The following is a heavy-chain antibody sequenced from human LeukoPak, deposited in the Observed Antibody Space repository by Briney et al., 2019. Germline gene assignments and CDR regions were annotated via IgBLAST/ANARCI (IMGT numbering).Heavy chain of an antibody. CDR3: AREDNGDYVDAFDI. Sequence: QPGGSLRLSCAASGFTFSSYWMSWVRQAPGKGLEWVANIKQDGSEKYYVDSVKGRFTISRDNAKNSLYLQMNSLRAEDTAVYYCAREDNGDYVDAFDIWGQGTMVTVSS. J-gene: IGHJ3*02. CDR1: GFTFSSYW. CDR2: IKQDGSEK. D-gene: IGHD4-17*01. V-gene: IGHV3-7*01.